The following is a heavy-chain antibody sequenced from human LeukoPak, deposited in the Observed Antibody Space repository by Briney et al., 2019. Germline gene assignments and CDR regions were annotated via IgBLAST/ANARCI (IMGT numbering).Heavy chain of an antibody. Sequence: GGSLRLSCAASGFTFSSYSMNWVRQAPGKGLEWVSSISSSSSYIYYADSVKGRFTISRDNAKNSLYLQMNSLRAEDTAVYYCARDSATTGTVWFDPWGQGTLVTVSS. CDR2: ISSSSSYI. CDR3: ARDSATTGTVWFDP. J-gene: IGHJ5*02. V-gene: IGHV3-21*01. CDR1: GFTFSSYS. D-gene: IGHD1-1*01.